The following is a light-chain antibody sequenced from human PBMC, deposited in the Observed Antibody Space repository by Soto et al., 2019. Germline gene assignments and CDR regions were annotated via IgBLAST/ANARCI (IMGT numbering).Light chain of an antibody. J-gene: IGLJ2*01. V-gene: IGLV2-23*01. CDR1: SSDVGGYDF. CDR2: DGD. Sequence: QSALTQPASVSGSPGQSITISCTGTSSDVGGYDFVSWYQQHPGKAPRLMIYDGDKRPSGVSSRFSGSKSGNTASLTISGLRADDEAKYYCSSYAGSSNVVFGGGTKLTVL. CDR3: SSYAGSSNVV.